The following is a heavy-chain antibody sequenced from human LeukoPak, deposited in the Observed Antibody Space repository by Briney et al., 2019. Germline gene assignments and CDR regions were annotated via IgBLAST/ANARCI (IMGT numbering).Heavy chain of an antibody. CDR3: ARVYGDYANVGDI. D-gene: IGHD4-17*01. CDR1: GYTFTSYA. V-gene: IGHV1-8*02. Sequence: ASVKVSCKASGYTFTSYAMNWVRQAPGQGLEWMGWMNPNSGNTGYAQKFQGRVTMTRNTSISTAYMELSSLRSEDTAVYYCARVYGDYANVGDIWGQGTMVTVSS. J-gene: IGHJ3*02. CDR2: MNPNSGNT.